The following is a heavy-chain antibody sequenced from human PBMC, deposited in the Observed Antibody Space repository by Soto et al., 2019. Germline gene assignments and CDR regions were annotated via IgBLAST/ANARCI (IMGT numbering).Heavy chain of an antibody. D-gene: IGHD2-15*01. CDR2: ISAYNGNT. CDR1: GYTFTSYG. Sequence: ASVQVSCKASGYTFTSYGISWVRQAPGQGLEWMGWISAYNGNTNYAQKLQGRVTMTTDTSTSTAYMELRSLRSDDTAVYYCARGTPNCSGGSVYPWRALPPVFDFWGQGSLVTVYS. J-gene: IGHJ5*01. CDR3: ARGTPNCSGGSVYPWRALPPVFDF. V-gene: IGHV1-18*04.